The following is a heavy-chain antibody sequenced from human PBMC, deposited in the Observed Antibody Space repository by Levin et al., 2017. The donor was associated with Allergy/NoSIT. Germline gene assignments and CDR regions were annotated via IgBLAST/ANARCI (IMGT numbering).Heavy chain of an antibody. D-gene: IGHD3-16*01. Sequence: ASETLSLTCSVSGGSIRSSEYYWSWIRQTPGKGLEWIGYIYYSGSTYYNPSLKSRLTISVDTSKNQFSLKLSSVTAADTAIYYCARDRGGYQYYYGMDVWGQGTTVTVSS. CDR3: ARDRGGYQYYYGMDV. CDR1: GGSIRSSEYY. CDR2: IYYSGST. J-gene: IGHJ6*02. V-gene: IGHV4-30-4*01.